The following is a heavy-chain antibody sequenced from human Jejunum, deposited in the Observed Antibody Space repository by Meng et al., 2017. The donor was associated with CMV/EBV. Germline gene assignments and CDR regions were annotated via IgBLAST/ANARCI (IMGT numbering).Heavy chain of an antibody. CDR3: ARQNDYGGNFYFFDY. Sequence: YTFTGNHMHCVRQAPGQGPEWMGWINPNSGVTNYAQEFNDRVTMTWDTSIATAYMELSRLRSDDTAVYYCARQNDYGGNFYFFDYWGQGTLVTVSS. J-gene: IGHJ4*02. D-gene: IGHD4-23*01. V-gene: IGHV1-2*02. CDR1: YTFTGNH. CDR2: INPNSGVT.